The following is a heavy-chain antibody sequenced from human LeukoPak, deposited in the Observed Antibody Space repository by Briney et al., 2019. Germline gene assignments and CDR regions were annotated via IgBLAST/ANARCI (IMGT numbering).Heavy chain of an antibody. Sequence: GSLRLSCAASGFTFSNYWMHWVRQGPGEGLMWVSRISGDEGTTNYADSVKGRFTVSRDNAKNTLYLQMNSLRAEDTAVYYCARRRPGFFAFDIWGQGTTVTVSS. CDR3: ARRRPGFFAFDI. V-gene: IGHV3-74*01. CDR2: ISGDEGTT. CDR1: GFTFSNYW. J-gene: IGHJ3*02.